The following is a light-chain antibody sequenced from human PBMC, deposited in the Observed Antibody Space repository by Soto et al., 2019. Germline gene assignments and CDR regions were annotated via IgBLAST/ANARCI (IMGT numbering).Light chain of an antibody. Sequence: DIQLTQSPSSLSASVGDRVNITCQASQDISNHLNWYQQKPGKAPNLLIYDASDLETGVPARFSGGGSGTFFRFTIDSLQPEDIATYYCQKHDGVPLFGPGTKVEIK. J-gene: IGKJ3*01. CDR2: DAS. CDR1: QDISNH. V-gene: IGKV1-33*01. CDR3: QKHDGVPL.